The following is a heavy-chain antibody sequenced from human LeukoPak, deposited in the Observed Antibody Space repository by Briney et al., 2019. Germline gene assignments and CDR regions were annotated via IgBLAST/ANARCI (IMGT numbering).Heavy chain of an antibody. Sequence: GGSLRLSCAASGFTFSSYEMNWVRQAPGKGLEWVSYISSSGSTIYYADSVKGRFTISRDNAKNSLYLQMNILRAEDAAVYYCAKAPVTTCSGAYCYPFDYWGQGTLVTVSS. CDR2: ISSSGSTI. D-gene: IGHD2-21*01. J-gene: IGHJ4*02. CDR3: AKAPVTTCSGAYCYPFDY. CDR1: GFTFSSYE. V-gene: IGHV3-48*03.